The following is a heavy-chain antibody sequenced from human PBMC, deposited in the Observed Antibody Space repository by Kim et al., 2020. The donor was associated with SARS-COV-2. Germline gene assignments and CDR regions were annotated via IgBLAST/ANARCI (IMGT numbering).Heavy chain of an antibody. Sequence: IFYGNSMKGRFTLSRDNAKKLVYLQMNSLRGEDTAVYYCARDDYGAYDFDYWGQGSHVSVSS. V-gene: IGHV3-48*03. CDR3: ARDDYGAYDFDY. D-gene: IGHD4-17*01. J-gene: IGHJ4*02. CDR2: I.